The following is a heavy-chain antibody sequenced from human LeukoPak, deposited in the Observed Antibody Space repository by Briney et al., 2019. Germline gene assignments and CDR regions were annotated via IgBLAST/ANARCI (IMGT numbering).Heavy chain of an antibody. CDR3: ARPWGI. J-gene: IGHJ3*02. CDR2: IYYSGST. Sequence: PSETLSLTCAVYGGSFSGYYWNWIRQPPGKGLEWIGSIYYSGSTYYNPSLKSRVTISVDTSKNQFSLKLSSVTAADTAVYYCARPWGIWGQGTMVTVSS. V-gene: IGHV4-34*01. D-gene: IGHD3-16*01. CDR1: GGSFSGYY.